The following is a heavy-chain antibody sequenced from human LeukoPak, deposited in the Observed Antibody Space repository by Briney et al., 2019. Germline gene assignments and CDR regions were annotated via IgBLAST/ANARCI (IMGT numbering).Heavy chain of an antibody. CDR2: IKKDGSQK. CDR1: GFSISDYW. V-gene: IGHV3-7*01. Sequence: PGGSLRLSCAASGFSISDYWMTWVRQAPGKGLEWVANIKKDGSQKNYVDSVKGRFTISRDNAKNSLYLQMIGLRAEDTGFYYCARDLFNAGYTSSGDSWGQGTPVTVSS. D-gene: IGHD5-12*01. CDR3: ARDLFNAGYTSSGDS. J-gene: IGHJ5*01.